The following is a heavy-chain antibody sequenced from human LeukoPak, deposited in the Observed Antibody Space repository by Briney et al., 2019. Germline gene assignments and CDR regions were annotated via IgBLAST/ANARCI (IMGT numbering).Heavy chain of an antibody. J-gene: IGHJ4*02. CDR1: GFTVSTNY. Sequence: GGSLRLSCAASGFTVSTNYMSWVRQAPGKGLEWVSIIYSGGSIYYADSVKGRFTISRDSFKNSLYLQMNSLRAEDTALYYCAKNSDSSGTYFDHWGQGTLVTVPS. CDR3: AKNSDSSGTYFDH. CDR2: IYSGGSI. V-gene: IGHV3-53*01. D-gene: IGHD3-22*01.